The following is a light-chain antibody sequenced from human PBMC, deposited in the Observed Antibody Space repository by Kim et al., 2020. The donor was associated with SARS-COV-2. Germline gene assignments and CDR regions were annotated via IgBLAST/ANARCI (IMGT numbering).Light chain of an antibody. CDR1: QTLSTGY. J-gene: IGKJ3*01. CDR3: QQYGDSLFT. CDR2: AAS. Sequence: EIVLTQSPGTLSLFPGERATLSCRASQTLSTGYLAWYQHKPGQAPRLLIYAASSRATGIPDRFSGSASGTDFTLTISRLEPEDFAVYYCQQYGDSLFTFGPGTKVDIK. V-gene: IGKV3-20*01.